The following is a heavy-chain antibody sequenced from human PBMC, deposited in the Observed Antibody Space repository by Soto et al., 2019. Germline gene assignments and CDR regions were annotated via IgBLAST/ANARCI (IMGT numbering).Heavy chain of an antibody. V-gene: IGHV3-64D*08. CDR3: VTWRYCSSTSCYEDLDY. CDR1: GFTSSSYA. CDR2: ISSNGGST. J-gene: IGHJ4*02. D-gene: IGHD2-2*01. Sequence: GGSLRLSCSASGFTSSSYAMHWVRQAPGKGLEYVSAISSNGGSTYYADSVKGRFTISRDNSKNTLYLQMSSLRAEDTAVYYCVTWRYCSSTSCYEDLDYWGQGTLVTVS.